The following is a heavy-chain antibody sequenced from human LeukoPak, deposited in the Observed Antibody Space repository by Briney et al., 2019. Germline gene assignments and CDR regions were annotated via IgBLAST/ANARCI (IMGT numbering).Heavy chain of an antibody. D-gene: IGHD3-3*01. CDR3: ARDHLANLASRLFDP. CDR2: IRHSGRT. CDR1: GYSISSDYY. V-gene: IGHV4-38-2*02. J-gene: IGHJ5*02. Sequence: SETLSLTCTVSGYSISSDYYWGWIRQPPGKGLEWIGSIRHSGRTYYNPSLKSRVTISVDTSKNQFSLKLSSVTAADTAVYYCARDHLANLASRLFDPWGQGTLVTVSS.